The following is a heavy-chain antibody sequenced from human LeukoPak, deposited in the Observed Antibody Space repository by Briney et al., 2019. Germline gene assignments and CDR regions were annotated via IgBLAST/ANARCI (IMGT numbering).Heavy chain of an antibody. CDR3: AGEHYYDSSGYYYLSKDYYYYYMDV. CDR1: GGSISSYY. CDR2: IYTSGST. V-gene: IGHV4-4*07. D-gene: IGHD3-22*01. J-gene: IGHJ6*03. Sequence: SETLSLTCAVSGGSISSYYWSWIRQPAGKGLEWIGRIYTSGSTNYNPSLKSRVTMSVDTSKNQFSLKLSSVTAADTAVYYSAGEHYYDSSGYYYLSKDYYYYYMDVWGKGTTVTVSS.